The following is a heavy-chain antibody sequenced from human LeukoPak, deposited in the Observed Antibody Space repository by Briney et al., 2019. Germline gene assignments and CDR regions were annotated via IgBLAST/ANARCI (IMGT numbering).Heavy chain of an antibody. D-gene: IGHD3-3*01. J-gene: IGHJ4*02. CDR3: AKDGGITIFGVVTETFDY. CDR1: GFTFSSYA. Sequence: GGSLRLSCAASGFTFSSYAMSWVRQAPGKGLEWASAISGSGGSTYYADSVKGRFTISRDNSKNTLYLQMNSLRAEDTAVYYCAKDGGITIFGVVTETFDYWGQGTLVTVSS. CDR2: ISGSGGST. V-gene: IGHV3-23*01.